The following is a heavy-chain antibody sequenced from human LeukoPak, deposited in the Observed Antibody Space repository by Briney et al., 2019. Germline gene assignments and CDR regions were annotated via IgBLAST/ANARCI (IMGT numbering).Heavy chain of an antibody. CDR3: AKARYSGYDPLGLDFDY. D-gene: IGHD5-12*01. Sequence: GRSLRLSCAASGFTFDDYAMHWVRQAPGKGLEWVSGISWNSGSIGYADSVKGRFTISRDNAKNSLYLQMNSLRAEDTALYYCAKARYSGYDPLGLDFDYWGQGTLVTVSS. J-gene: IGHJ4*02. V-gene: IGHV3-9*01. CDR2: ISWNSGSI. CDR1: GFTFDDYA.